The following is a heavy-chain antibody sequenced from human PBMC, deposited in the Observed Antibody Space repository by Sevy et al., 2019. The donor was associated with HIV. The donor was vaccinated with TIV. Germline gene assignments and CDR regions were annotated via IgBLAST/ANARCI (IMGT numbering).Heavy chain of an antibody. CDR2: LSFGCGKI. CDR1: GFTFSSYA. J-gene: IGHJ4*02. V-gene: IGHV3-23*01. D-gene: IGHD2-8*01. Sequence: GSLRLSCAASGFTFSSYAMSWVRQAPGKGLEWVSTLSFGCGKINYADSVKGRFTISRDNSKSSVYLQMNNMRVEDTAVYYCAREGCTKPHDYWGQGTLVTVSS. CDR3: AREGCTKPHDY.